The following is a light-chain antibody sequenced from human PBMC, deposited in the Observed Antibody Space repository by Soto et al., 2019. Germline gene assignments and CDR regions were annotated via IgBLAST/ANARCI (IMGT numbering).Light chain of an antibody. J-gene: IGKJ3*01. CDR3: QHYNDWPPAFT. CDR2: GAS. Sequence: EILMTQSPATLSVSPGERATLSCRASQSLSRNLAWYQQKRGQAPRLLIYGASTRASGVPARFSGSGSGTEFTLTISSLQSEDFALYYCQHYNDWPPAFTFGPGTKVDL. V-gene: IGKV3-15*01. CDR1: QSLSRN.